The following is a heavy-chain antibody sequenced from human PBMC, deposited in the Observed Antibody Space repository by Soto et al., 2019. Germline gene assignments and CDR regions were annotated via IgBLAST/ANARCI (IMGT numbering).Heavy chain of an antibody. CDR2: IYFNGKT. CDR3: ARQGSY. J-gene: IGHJ4*02. CDR1: GVSISDTSYY. Sequence: QLQLQESGPGLVKPSETLSLTCNVSGVSISDTSYYWGWIRQPPGKGLEWIGTIYFNGKTFYNPSLKSRLTISVDTSKNQSSLRLNSVTAADTAVYYCARQGSYWGQGTLVAVSS. V-gene: IGHV4-39*01.